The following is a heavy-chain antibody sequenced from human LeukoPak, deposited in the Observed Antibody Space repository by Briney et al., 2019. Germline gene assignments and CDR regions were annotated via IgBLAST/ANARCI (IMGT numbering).Heavy chain of an antibody. J-gene: IGHJ6*04. CDR1: GFTFSSYD. CDR2: IGTAGDP. V-gene: IGHV3-13*05. Sequence: GGSLRLSCAASGFTFSSYDMHWVRQATGKGLEWVSAIGTAGDPYYPGSVKGRFTISRENAKNSLYLQMNSLRAGGTAVYYCARGARYYGSGSYGGMDVWGKGTTVTVSS. D-gene: IGHD3-10*01. CDR3: ARGARYYGSGSYGGMDV.